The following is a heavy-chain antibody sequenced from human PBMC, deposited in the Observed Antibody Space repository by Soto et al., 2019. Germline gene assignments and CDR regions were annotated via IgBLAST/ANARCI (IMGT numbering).Heavy chain of an antibody. V-gene: IGHV3-48*03. CDR1: GFTFSTYE. D-gene: IGHD3-9*01. Sequence: GGSLRLSCAASGFTFSTYEMNWFRQAPGKGLEWVSYISSSGVSTIYYADSVKGRFTISRDNARNSLYLQMNSLRAEDTAVYYCARDRLSPYDIMTGYRFYGMDVWGQGTTVTVSS. CDR2: ISSSGVSTI. CDR3: ARDRLSPYDIMTGYRFYGMDV. J-gene: IGHJ6*02.